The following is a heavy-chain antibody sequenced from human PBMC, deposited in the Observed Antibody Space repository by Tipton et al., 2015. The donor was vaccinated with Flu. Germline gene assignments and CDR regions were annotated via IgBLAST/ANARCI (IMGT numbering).Heavy chain of an antibody. D-gene: IGHD2-15*01. Sequence: TLSLTCSVSGIPMRSGIQSWSWIRQSAGKGLEWIGLTYTNGDTTYNPSLKSRVTISIDTSKNQLSLTLTSVTAADTAVYFCARGLGKLHCTGGSCYRPRSHFDSWGQGTLVTVSS. CDR1: GIPMRSGIQS. J-gene: IGHJ4*02. V-gene: IGHV4-61*02. CDR2: TYTNGDT. CDR3: ARGLGKLHCTGGSCYRPRSHFDS.